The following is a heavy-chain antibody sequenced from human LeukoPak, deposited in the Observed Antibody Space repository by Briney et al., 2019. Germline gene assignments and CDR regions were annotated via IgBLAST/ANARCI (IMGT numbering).Heavy chain of an antibody. D-gene: IGHD6-13*01. V-gene: IGHV5-10-1*01. CDR1: GFSFTSYW. CDR2: VDPSDSYT. J-gene: IGHJ4*02. CDR3: ARPSSSWYDNFDY. Sequence: GESLRISCKGSGFSFTSYWISWVRQMPGKGLEWMGRVDPSDSYTNYSPSFQGHVTISADKSISTAYLQWSSLKASDTAMYYCARPSSSWYDNFDYWGQGTLVTVSS.